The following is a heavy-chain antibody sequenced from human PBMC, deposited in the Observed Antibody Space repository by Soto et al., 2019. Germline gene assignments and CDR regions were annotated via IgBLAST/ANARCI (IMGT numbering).Heavy chain of an antibody. CDR3: ARDVGTIGYAFDV. Sequence: ASVKVSCKASGGTFSSYAISWVRQAPGQGLEWMGGIIPIFGTANYAQKFQGRVTITADESTSTAYMELSSLRSEDTAVYYCARDVGTIGYAFDVWGQGTMVTVSS. CDR2: IIPIFGTA. V-gene: IGHV1-69*13. D-gene: IGHD7-27*01. CDR1: GGTFSSYA. J-gene: IGHJ3*01.